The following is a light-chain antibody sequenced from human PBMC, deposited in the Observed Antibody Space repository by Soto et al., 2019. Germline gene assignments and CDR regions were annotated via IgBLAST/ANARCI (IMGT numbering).Light chain of an antibody. CDR1: SSNIGNYD. J-gene: IGLJ1*01. Sequence: QSVLTQPPSASGTPEQRVTVSCSGSSSNIGNYDVHWYQQLPGTAPKRLLYSNSQRPSGVPDRFSGSKSGTSASLAISGLQSEDEADYYCAAWDGSLNGGVFGTGTKLTVL. CDR2: SNS. CDR3: AAWDGSLNGGV. V-gene: IGLV1-44*01.